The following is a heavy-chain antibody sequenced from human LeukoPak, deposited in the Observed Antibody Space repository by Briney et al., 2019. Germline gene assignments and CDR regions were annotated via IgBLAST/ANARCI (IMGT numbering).Heavy chain of an antibody. V-gene: IGHV3-23*01. CDR1: GFTFSNSA. Sequence: PGGSLRLSCAASGFTFSNSALSWVRQAPGKGLEWVSDISGSGGSTYYADSAKGRFTISRDNSKNTLYLQMNSLRAEDTAVYYCARDLQMSGSYYNPYFDYWGQGTLVTVSS. CDR3: ARDLQMSGSYYNPYFDY. D-gene: IGHD3-10*01. CDR2: ISGSGGST. J-gene: IGHJ4*02.